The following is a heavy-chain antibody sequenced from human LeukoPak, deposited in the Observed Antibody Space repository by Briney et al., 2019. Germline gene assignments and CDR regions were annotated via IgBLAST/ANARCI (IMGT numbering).Heavy chain of an antibody. Sequence: GGSLRLSCAASGFTVSSNYMSWVRQAPGKGLEWVSVIYSGGSTYYADSVKGRFAISRDNSKNTLYLQMNSLRAEDTAVYYCAAGYYDFWSGYYGWFDPWGQGTLVTVSS. V-gene: IGHV3-53*01. CDR3: AAGYYDFWSGYYGWFDP. J-gene: IGHJ5*02. CDR1: GFTVSSNY. D-gene: IGHD3-3*01. CDR2: IYSGGST.